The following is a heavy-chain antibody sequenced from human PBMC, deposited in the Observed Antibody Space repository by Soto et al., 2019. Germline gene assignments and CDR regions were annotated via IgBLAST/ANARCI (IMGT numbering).Heavy chain of an antibody. CDR3: ARRWGRTLAY. CDR1: GGSISSYY. CDR2: IYYSGST. D-gene: IGHD6-19*01. J-gene: IGHJ4*02. Sequence: QVQLQESGPGLVKPSETPSLTCTVSGGSISSYYWSWIRQPPGKGLEWIGYIYYSGSTNYNPSLTSRVNRSVDRSKNQFSMQLCTVMAADTGVYYGARRWGRTLAYWGQGTLVTVSS. V-gene: IGHV4-59*12.